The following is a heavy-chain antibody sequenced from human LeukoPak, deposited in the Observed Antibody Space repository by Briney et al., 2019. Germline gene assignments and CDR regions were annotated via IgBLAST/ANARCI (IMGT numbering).Heavy chain of an antibody. Sequence: ASVKVSCKASGGTFSSYVISWVRQAPGQGLEWMGRIIPILGIANYAQKFQGRVTITADKSTSTAYMELSSLRSEDTAVYYCARDMGSSGWDYWGQGTLVTVSS. V-gene: IGHV1-69*04. CDR1: GGTFSSYV. CDR2: IIPILGIA. CDR3: ARDMGSSGWDY. D-gene: IGHD6-19*01. J-gene: IGHJ4*02.